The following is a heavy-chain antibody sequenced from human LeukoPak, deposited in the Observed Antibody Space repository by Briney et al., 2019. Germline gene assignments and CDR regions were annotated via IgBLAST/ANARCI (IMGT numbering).Heavy chain of an antibody. CDR1: GGSISSNNYY. J-gene: IGHJ4*02. V-gene: IGHV4-39*01. Sequence: PSETLSLTCTASGGSISSNNYYWGWIRQPPGKGLEWIGSIYYSGSTYYNPSLKSRVTISVDTSKNQFSLKLSSVTAADTAVYYCERRQYYYDCSGYVVYRGQGTLVTVSS. CDR3: ERRQYYYDCSGYVVY. CDR2: IYYSGST. D-gene: IGHD3-22*01.